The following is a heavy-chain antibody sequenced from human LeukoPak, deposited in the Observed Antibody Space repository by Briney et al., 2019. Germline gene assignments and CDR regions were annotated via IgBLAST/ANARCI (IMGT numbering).Heavy chain of an antibody. CDR2: IYYSGST. CDR1: GGSISSYY. V-gene: IGHV4-59*01. J-gene: IGHJ6*02. CDR3: ARDLKTLLLRYGMDV. D-gene: IGHD2/OR15-2a*01. Sequence: SETLSLTCTVSGGSISSYYWSWIRQPPGKGLEWIGYIYYSGSTNYNPSLKSRVTISVDTSKNQFSLKLSSVTAADTAVYYCARDLKTLLLRYGMDVWGQGTTVTVSS.